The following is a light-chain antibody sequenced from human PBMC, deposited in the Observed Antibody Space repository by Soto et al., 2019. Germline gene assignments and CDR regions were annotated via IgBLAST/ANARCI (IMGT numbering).Light chain of an antibody. Sequence: QSALTQPASVSGSPGQSITISCTGTSSDVGTYNLVSWYQQHPGKGPKLIIYEGSKRPSGISNRFSGSKSGNTASLTISGLQAEDESDYYCCSYAGSGTFVFGTGTKVTVL. V-gene: IGLV2-23*01. CDR3: CSYAGSGTFV. CDR1: SSDVGTYNL. CDR2: EGS. J-gene: IGLJ1*01.